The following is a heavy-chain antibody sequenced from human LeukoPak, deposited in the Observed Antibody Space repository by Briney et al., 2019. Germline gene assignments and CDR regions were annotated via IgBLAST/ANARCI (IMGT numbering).Heavy chain of an antibody. V-gene: IGHV4-59*01. J-gene: IGHJ6*03. CDR1: GGSISSYY. Sequence: SETLSLTCTVSGGSISSYYWSWIRQPPGKGLEWIGYIYYSGSTNYNPSLKSRVTISVDTSKNQFSLKLSSVTAADTAVYYCARSSSSWYGYYYYYMDVWGKGTTVTVSS. CDR3: ARSSSSWYGYYYYYMDV. D-gene: IGHD6-13*01. CDR2: IYYSGST.